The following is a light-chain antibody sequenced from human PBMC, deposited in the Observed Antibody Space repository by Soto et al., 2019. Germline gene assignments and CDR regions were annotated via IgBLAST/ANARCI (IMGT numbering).Light chain of an antibody. J-gene: IGKJ5*01. CDR3: MQPLDLPVT. CDR1: HSLLHSNGYNY. V-gene: IGKV2-28*01. Sequence: DLVMTQSPLSLPVTPGEPACISCRSSHSLLHSNGYNYLDWYLQKPGQSPQLLIYLGSNRASGVPDRFSGSGSGTEFTLRISRVEAEDVGVYYCMQPLDLPVTFGQGTRLEIK. CDR2: LGS.